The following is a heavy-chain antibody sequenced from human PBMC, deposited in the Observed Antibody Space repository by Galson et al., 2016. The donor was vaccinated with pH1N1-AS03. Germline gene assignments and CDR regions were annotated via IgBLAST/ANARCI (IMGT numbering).Heavy chain of an antibody. CDR2: IDTDGTSA. V-gene: IGHV3-74*03. CDR3: ASDGVFDHKSAFDF. CDR1: GFAFNKFW. Sequence: SLRLSCAASGFAFNKFWMHWVRQAPGKGLEWVSQIDTDGTSAMYADSVKGRFTTSRDNAKNTLYLQMNSLRDEDTAVYYCASDGVFDHKSAFDFWGQGTMVTVSS. D-gene: IGHD3-9*01. J-gene: IGHJ3*01.